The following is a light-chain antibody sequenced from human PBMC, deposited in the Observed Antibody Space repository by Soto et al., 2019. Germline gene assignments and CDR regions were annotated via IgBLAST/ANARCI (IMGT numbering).Light chain of an antibody. CDR1: QSVLSSSNNKNY. Sequence: DIVMTQSPDSLAVSLGERATINCKSSQSVLSSSNNKNYLAWYQQKPGQPPKLLIYWASTRESGVPDRFSGSGSVTDFTLTISGVQAEDVAVYYCQQYYSSLWAFGQGTKVEIK. CDR2: WAS. J-gene: IGKJ1*01. CDR3: QQYYSSLWA. V-gene: IGKV4-1*01.